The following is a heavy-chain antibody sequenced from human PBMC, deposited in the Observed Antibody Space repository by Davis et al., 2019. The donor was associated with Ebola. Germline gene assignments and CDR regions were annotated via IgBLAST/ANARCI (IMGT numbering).Heavy chain of an antibody. CDR3: ARDDYDILTGYYMYYYGMDV. J-gene: IGHJ6*02. D-gene: IGHD3-9*01. V-gene: IGHV3-48*02. CDR2: ISSSSSTI. CDR1: GFTFSSYS. Sequence: GGSLRLSCAASGFTFSSYSMNWVRQAPGKGLEWVSYISSSSSTIYYADSVKGRFTISRDNAKNSLYLQMNSLRDEDTAVYYCARDDYDILTGYYMYYYGMDVWGQGTTVTVSS.